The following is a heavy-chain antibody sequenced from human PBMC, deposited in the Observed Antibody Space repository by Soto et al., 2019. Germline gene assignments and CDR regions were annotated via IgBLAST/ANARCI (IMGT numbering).Heavy chain of an antibody. CDR2: IYYSGST. D-gene: IGHD2-15*01. J-gene: IGHJ4*02. Sequence: SETLSLTCTVSGGSISGYYWSWIRQPPGKGLEWIGYIYYSGSTNYNPSLKSRVTISVDTSKNQFSLKLSSVTAADTAVYYCAREYGGNCFDFWGQGTLVTVSS. V-gene: IGHV4-59*01. CDR3: AREYGGNCFDF. CDR1: GGSISGYY.